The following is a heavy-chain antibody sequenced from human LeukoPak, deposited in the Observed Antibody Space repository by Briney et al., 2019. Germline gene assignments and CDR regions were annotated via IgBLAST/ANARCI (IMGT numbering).Heavy chain of an antibody. D-gene: IGHD4-17*01. V-gene: IGHV4-30-4*01. Sequence: SQTLSLTCTVSGGSISSGDYYWSWIRQPPGKGLEWIGYIYYSGSTYYNPSLKSRVTISVDTSKNQFSLKLSSGTAADTAVYYCAREGSMTTVTYFDYWGQGTLVTVSS. CDR2: IYYSGST. CDR1: GGSISSGDYY. J-gene: IGHJ4*02. CDR3: AREGSMTTVTYFDY.